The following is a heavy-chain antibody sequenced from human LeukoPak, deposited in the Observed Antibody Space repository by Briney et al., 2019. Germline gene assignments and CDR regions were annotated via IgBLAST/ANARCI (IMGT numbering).Heavy chain of an antibody. CDR2: ISYDGSNK. Sequence: PGGSLRLSCAASGFTLSSYGMHWVRQAPGKGLEWVAVISYDGSNKYYAGSVKGRFTISRDNSKNTLYLQMNSLRAEDTAVYYCAKDQIVEHAFDIWGQGTMVTVSS. D-gene: IGHD3-22*01. V-gene: IGHV3-30*18. CDR1: GFTLSSYG. J-gene: IGHJ3*02. CDR3: AKDQIVEHAFDI.